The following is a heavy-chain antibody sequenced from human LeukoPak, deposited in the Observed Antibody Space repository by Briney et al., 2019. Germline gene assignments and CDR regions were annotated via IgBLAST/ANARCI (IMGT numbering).Heavy chain of an antibody. V-gene: IGHV1-2*02. J-gene: IGHJ6*02. CDR2: INPNSGGT. CDR1: GYTFTGYY. D-gene: IGHD5-12*01. Sequence: GASVKVSCTASGYTFTGYYMHWVRQAPGQGLEWMGWINPNSGGTNYAQKFQGRATMTRDTSISTAYMELSRLRSDDTAVYYCATPWRGGYDFNYYGMDVWGQGTTVTVSS. CDR3: ATPWRGGYDFNYYGMDV.